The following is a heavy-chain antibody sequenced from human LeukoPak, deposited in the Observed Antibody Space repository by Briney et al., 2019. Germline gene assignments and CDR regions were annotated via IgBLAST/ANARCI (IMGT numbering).Heavy chain of an antibody. CDR1: GFSVSNNY. Sequence: GGSLRLSCVVSGFSVSNNYIIWVRQAPGNGLERVSVIYGDGRTSHSASVRGRFTISRDNSKNIVSLQMNNLRAEDTAVYYCARGRGLGVVGPYFDYWGQGTLVTVSS. J-gene: IGHJ4*02. D-gene: IGHD3-3*01. CDR3: ARGRGLGVVGPYFDY. V-gene: IGHV3-53*01. CDR2: IYGDGRT.